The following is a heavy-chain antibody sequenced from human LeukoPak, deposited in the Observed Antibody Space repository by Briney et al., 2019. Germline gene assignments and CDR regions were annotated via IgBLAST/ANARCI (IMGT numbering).Heavy chain of an antibody. J-gene: IGHJ4*02. CDR3: ARHYYKSSWFDY. V-gene: IGHV5-51*01. D-gene: IGHD3-22*01. Sequence: GESLKISCEGSGYDFSIYWIGWVRQMPGKGLEWMGIIYSGDSDIIYSPSFEGQVTISVDKSIRTAYLQWSSLNASDTAVYYCARHYYKSSWFDYWGQGTLVTVSS. CDR2: IYSGDSDI. CDR1: GYDFSIYW.